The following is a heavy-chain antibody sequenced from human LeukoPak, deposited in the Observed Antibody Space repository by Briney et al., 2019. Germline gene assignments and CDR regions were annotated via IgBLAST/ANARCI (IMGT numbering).Heavy chain of an antibody. CDR1: GGSISSGGYS. CDR2: IYHSGST. D-gene: IGHD6-19*01. Sequence: PSQTLSLTCAVSGGSISSGGYSWSWIRQPPGKGLEWIGYIYHSGSTYYNPSLKSRVTISVDRSKNQFSLKLSSVTAADTAVYYCARMQVSSGSDYYYYMDVWGKGTTVTVSS. CDR3: ARMQVSSGSDYYYYMDV. J-gene: IGHJ6*03. V-gene: IGHV4-30-2*01.